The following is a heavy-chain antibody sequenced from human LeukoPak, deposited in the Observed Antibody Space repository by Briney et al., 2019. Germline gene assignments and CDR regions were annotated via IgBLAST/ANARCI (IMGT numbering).Heavy chain of an antibody. V-gene: IGHV3-23*01. J-gene: IGHJ4*02. CDR2: IGYHGEIT. Sequence: PGGSLRLSCATSGFTFSNYAMTWVRQAPGKGLEWVSGIGYHGEITYYADSVRGRFTISRDYSTNTLYLQMNNLRVEDTAVYYCTKGTYNWIDGVWGQGTLVTVSS. CDR3: TKGTYNWIDGV. CDR1: GFTFSNYA. D-gene: IGHD1-20*01.